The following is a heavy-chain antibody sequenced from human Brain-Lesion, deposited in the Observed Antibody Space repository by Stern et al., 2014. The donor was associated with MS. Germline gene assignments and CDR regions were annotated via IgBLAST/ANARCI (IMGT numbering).Heavy chain of an antibody. V-gene: IGHV4-4*02. D-gene: IGHD2-2*01. Sequence: VQLVESGPGLVKPSGTLSLTCAVSGGSISSSNWWSWVRQSPGKGLEWIGESDHSGSTIYNPSLTSRVTVSVDKSKNRFSLNPRSVTAADTAVYFCARFPTSRPHVFDSWGQGTLVTVSS. CDR2: SDHSGST. CDR3: ARFPTSRPHVFDS. CDR1: GGSISSSNW. J-gene: IGHJ4*02.